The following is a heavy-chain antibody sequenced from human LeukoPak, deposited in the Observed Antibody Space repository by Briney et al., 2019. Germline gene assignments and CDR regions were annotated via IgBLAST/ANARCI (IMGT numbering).Heavy chain of an antibody. CDR3: ARDEAAATFDY. CDR1: GFTFSSYS. V-gene: IGHV3-21*01. J-gene: IGHJ4*02. Sequence: GGSLRLSCAASGFTFSSYSMNWVRQAPGKGLEWVSSISSSSSYIYYADSAKGRFTISRDNAKNSLYLQMNSLRAEDTAVYYCARDEAAATFDYWGQGTLVTVSS. D-gene: IGHD6-13*01. CDR2: ISSSSSYI.